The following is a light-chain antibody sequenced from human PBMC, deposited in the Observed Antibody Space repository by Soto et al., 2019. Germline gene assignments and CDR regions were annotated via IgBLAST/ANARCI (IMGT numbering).Light chain of an antibody. V-gene: IGLV1-40*01. CDR3: QSYDNGLSASV. J-gene: IGLJ2*01. Sequence: QSVLTQPPSVSGAPGQRVTISCTGSSSNIGAGHVVHWYQQFPGSAPNLLIYGSSNRPSGVPDRSAGSKSGTSASLAITGLQAEEEDDYYCQSYDNGLSASVFGGGTKLTVL. CDR1: SSNIGAGHV. CDR2: GSS.